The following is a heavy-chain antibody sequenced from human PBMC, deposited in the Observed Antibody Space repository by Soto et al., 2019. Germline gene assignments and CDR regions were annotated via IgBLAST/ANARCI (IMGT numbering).Heavy chain of an antibody. V-gene: IGHV1-58*01. CDR3: AAIGYSYGNFDY. D-gene: IGHD5-18*01. J-gene: IGHJ4*02. Sequence: QMQLVQSGPEVKKPGTSVKVSCKASGFTFTSSAVQWVRQARGQRREWIGWIVVGSGNTNYAQKFQERVTITRDMSTSAADMELSSLRSEDTAVYYCAAIGYSYGNFDYWGQGTLVTVSS. CDR1: GFTFTSSA. CDR2: IVVGSGNT.